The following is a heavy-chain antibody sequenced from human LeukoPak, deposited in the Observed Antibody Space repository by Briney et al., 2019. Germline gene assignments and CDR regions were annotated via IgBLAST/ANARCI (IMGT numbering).Heavy chain of an antibody. D-gene: IGHD3-10*01. J-gene: IGHJ3*02. Sequence: GGSLRLSCAASGFTFSNAWMSWVRQAPGKGLEWVSAISGSGGSTYYADSVKGRFTISRDNSKNTLYLQMNSLRAEDTAVYYCAESPYGSGVKDAFDIWGQGTMVTVSS. CDR1: GFTFSNAW. CDR2: ISGSGGST. CDR3: AESPYGSGVKDAFDI. V-gene: IGHV3-23*01.